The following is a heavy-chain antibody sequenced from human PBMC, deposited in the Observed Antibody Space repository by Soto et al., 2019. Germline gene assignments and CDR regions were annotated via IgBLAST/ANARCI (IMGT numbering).Heavy chain of an antibody. V-gene: IGHV1-46*01. D-gene: IGHD5-12*01. CDR1: GYTFTSYY. J-gene: IGHJ6*02. Sequence: GASVKVSCKASGYTFTSYYMHWVRQAPGQGLEWMGIINPSGGSTSYAQKLQGRVTMTRDTSTSTVYMELSSLRSEDTAVYYCARLLSGYDSVYYYYGMDVWGQGTTVTVSS. CDR3: ARLLSGYDSVYYYYGMDV. CDR2: INPSGGST.